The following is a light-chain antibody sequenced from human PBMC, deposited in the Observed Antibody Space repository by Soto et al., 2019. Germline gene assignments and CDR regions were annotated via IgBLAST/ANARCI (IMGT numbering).Light chain of an antibody. V-gene: IGKV1-5*01. CDR1: QSISSW. J-gene: IGKJ1*01. Sequence: DIQMTQSPPTLSASVGDRVTITCRASQSISSWLAWYQQRPGKAPNVLIYDVSSLESGVPSMFSGSGSETEFTLTISSLQPDDFATYYCQQYTNYPWTFGQGTKVEIK. CDR3: QQYTNYPWT. CDR2: DVS.